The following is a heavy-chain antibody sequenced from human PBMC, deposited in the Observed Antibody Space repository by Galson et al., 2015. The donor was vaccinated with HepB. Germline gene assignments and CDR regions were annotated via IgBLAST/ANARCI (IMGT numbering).Heavy chain of an antibody. Sequence: SCKASGGTFSSYAISWVRQAPGQGLEWMGGIIPIFGTANYAQKFQGRVTITADESTSTAYMELSSLRSEDTAVYYCARDILGGSYYFWFDPWGQGTLVTVSS. J-gene: IGHJ5*02. CDR2: IIPIFGTA. CDR3: ARDILGGSYYFWFDP. D-gene: IGHD1-26*01. CDR1: GGTFSSYA. V-gene: IGHV1-69*01.